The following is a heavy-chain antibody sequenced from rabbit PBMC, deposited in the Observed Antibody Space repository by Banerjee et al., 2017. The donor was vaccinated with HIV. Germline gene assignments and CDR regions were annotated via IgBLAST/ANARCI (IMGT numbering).Heavy chain of an antibody. CDR2: IVPATGTGT. CDR3: ARTYDDYGDL. V-gene: IGHV1S45*01. Sequence: QEQLEESGGGLVKPGASLTLTCKASGFSFSSSYYMCWVRQAPGKGLEWIGCIVPATGTGTYYASWAKGRFTISKTSSTTVTLQMTSLTAADTATYFCARTYDDYGDLWGPGTLVTVS. J-gene: IGHJ4*01. CDR1: GFSFSSSYY. D-gene: IGHD2-1*01.